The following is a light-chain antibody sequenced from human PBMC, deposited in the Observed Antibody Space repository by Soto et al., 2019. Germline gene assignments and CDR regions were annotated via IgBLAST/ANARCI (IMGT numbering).Light chain of an antibody. V-gene: IGKV3-11*01. J-gene: IGKJ1*01. CDR2: DAS. Sequence: NQSPSSLSATVGDRATNTCRASQSVSSYLTWYQQKPGKAPRLLIYDASSMASGIPARFSGSGSGTDFTLTISSLEPEDFAVYYCQQRSNWPRTFGQGTKVDI. CDR3: QQRSNWPRT. CDR1: QSVSSY.